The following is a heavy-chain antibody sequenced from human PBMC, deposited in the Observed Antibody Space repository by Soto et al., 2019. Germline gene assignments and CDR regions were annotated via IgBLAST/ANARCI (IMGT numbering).Heavy chain of an antibody. D-gene: IGHD6-19*01. CDR3: ARSNLFIAVAGNWFDP. V-gene: IGHV4-39*01. J-gene: IGHJ5*02. CDR1: GGSIISSSYY. Sequence: PSETLSLTCTVSGGSIISSSYYWGWIRQPPGKGLEWTGSIYYSGSTYYSPSLKSRVTISVDTSKNQFSLKLSSVTAADTAVYYCARSNLFIAVAGNWFDPWGQGTLVTVSS. CDR2: IYYSGST.